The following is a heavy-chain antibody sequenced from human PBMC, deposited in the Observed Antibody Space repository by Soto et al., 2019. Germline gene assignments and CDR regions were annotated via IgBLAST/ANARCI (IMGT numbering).Heavy chain of an antibody. D-gene: IGHD6-13*01. CDR2: TYYRSKSYN. Sequence: PSQTPSLTCAISGDSLSSHSAASNWISLSPSRGLEWLGRTYYRSKSYNDYAVSVKSRIPINPDTSKNQFSLQLTSATPEDTAVYYSARDSPVAAAGLDHWGHGTLVTVSS. J-gene: IGHJ4*01. CDR1: GDSLSSHSAA. V-gene: IGHV6-1*01. CDR3: ARDSPVAAAGLDH.